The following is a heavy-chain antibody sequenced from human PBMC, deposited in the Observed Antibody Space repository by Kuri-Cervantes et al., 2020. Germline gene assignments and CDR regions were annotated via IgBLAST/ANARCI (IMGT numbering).Heavy chain of an antibody. CDR3: ARLRDFWSGYYSPAGDY. Sequence: GESLKISCAASGFTFSSYAMHWVRQAPGKGLEWVAVISYDGSNKYYADSVKGRFTISRDNSKNTLYLQMNSLRAEDTAVYYCARLRDFWSGYYSPAGDYWGQGTLVTVSS. CDR2: ISYDGSNK. D-gene: IGHD3-3*01. CDR1: GFTFSSYA. V-gene: IGHV3-30-3*01. J-gene: IGHJ4*02.